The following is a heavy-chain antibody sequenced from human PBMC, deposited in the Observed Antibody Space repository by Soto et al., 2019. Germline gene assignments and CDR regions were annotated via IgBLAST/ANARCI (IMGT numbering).Heavy chain of an antibody. CDR3: ARGVVRYYYYYYGMDV. J-gene: IGHJ6*02. Sequence: KPSETLSLTCAVYGGSFSGYYWSWIRQPLGKGLEWIGEINHSGSTNYNPSLKSRATMSVDTSKNQFSLKLSSVTAADTAVYYCARGVVRYYYYYYGMDVWGQGTTVTVSS. CDR1: GGSFSGYY. D-gene: IGHD3-10*01. CDR2: INHSGST. V-gene: IGHV4-34*01.